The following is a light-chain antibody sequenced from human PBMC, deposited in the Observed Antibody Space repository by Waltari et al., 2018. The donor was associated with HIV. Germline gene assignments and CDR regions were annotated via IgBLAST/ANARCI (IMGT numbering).Light chain of an antibody. J-gene: IGLJ2*01. CDR3: ASNRLDYTLI. V-gene: IGLV2-14*03. Sequence: QSALTQPASVSGFLGQSINISCTGISTDSRFYQYVSWYQQYPGKIPRLIIFDINNPPAGVSDHFSGSTSGNSASLTFSGLQSGDEAHYYCASNRLDYTLIFGGGTKLTVL. CDR2: DIN. CDR1: STDSRFYQY.